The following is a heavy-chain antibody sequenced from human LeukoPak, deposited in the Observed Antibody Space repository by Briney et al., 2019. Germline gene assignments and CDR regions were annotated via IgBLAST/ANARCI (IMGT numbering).Heavy chain of an antibody. V-gene: IGHV4-61*05. CDR1: GGSISSSSYY. CDR3: ARASNGDYARFGY. Sequence: SETLSLTCTVSGGSISSSSYYWGWIRQPPGKGLEWIGYIYYSGSTNYNPSLKSRVTISVDTSKNQFSLKLSSVTAADTAVYYCARASNGDYARFGYWGQGTLVTVSS. CDR2: IYYSGST. D-gene: IGHD4-17*01. J-gene: IGHJ4*02.